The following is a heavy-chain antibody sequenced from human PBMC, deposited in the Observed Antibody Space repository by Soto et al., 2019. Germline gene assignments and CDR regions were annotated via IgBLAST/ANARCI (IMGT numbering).Heavy chain of an antibody. Sequence: QVQLQESGPGLVKPSETLSLTCTVSGGSISSYYWSWIRQPPGKGLEWIGYIYYSGSTNYNPSLKSRVTISVDTSKNQFSLKLSSVTAADTAVYYCARGIAARPPTFFDYWGQGTLDTVSS. CDR3: ARGIAARPPTFFDY. V-gene: IGHV4-59*01. J-gene: IGHJ4*02. CDR1: GGSISSYY. D-gene: IGHD6-6*01. CDR2: IYYSGST.